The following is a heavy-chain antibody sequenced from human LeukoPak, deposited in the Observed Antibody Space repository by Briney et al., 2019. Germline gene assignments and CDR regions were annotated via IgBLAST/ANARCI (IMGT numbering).Heavy chain of an antibody. CDR1: GGSFSGYY. CDR2: ISPGGGT. D-gene: IGHD3-16*01. Sequence: SETLSLTCAVSGGSFSGYYWSWLRQPPGKGLEWIGQISPGGGTTYNPSLKSRVTISRDTSKSQFSLKVNSVTAADTAVYYCARHGGFNFDNWGQGTLVAVSS. CDR3: ARHGGFNFDN. J-gene: IGHJ4*02. V-gene: IGHV4-34*01.